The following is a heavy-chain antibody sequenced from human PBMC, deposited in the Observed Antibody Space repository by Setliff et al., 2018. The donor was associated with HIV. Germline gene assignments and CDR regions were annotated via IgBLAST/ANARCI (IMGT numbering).Heavy chain of an antibody. CDR1: GYTFNNYY. CDR2: INPSDNRT. V-gene: IGHV1-46*02. CDR3: ARDEVGELELPMAIDY. Sequence: ASVKVSCKASGYTFNNYYMHWVRQAPGQGLEWMGIINPSDNRTYYAQKFQGRVTMTRDTSISTAYMELSRLRSDDTAVYYCARDEVGELELPMAIDYWGQGTLVTVSS. D-gene: IGHD1-7*01. J-gene: IGHJ4*02.